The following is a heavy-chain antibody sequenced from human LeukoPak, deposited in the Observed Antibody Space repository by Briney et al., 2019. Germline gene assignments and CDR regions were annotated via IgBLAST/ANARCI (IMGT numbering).Heavy chain of an antibody. Sequence: ASVKVSCKASGYTFTSYAMHWVRQAPGQRLEWMGWINAGNGNTKYSQKFQGRVTITRDTSASTAYMELSSLRSEDTAVYYCARAPDMVRGVISDYYYGMDVWGKGTTVTVSS. V-gene: IGHV1-3*01. J-gene: IGHJ6*04. D-gene: IGHD3-10*01. CDR1: GYTFTSYA. CDR2: INAGNGNT. CDR3: ARAPDMVRGVISDYYYGMDV.